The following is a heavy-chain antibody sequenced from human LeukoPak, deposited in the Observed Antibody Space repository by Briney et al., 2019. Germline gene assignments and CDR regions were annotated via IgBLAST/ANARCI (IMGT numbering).Heavy chain of an antibody. V-gene: IGHV1-8*01. D-gene: IGHD7-27*01. Sequence: EASVKVSCKTSGYTFTNYDINWVRQATGQGLEWLGWMSLNNGNTGYAQKFQGRVTMTRDTSINTAYMELSSLRSEDTAVYYCASNPPRTGDFNSWGQGALVTVSS. J-gene: IGHJ4*02. CDR3: ASNPPRTGDFNS. CDR1: GYTFTNYD. CDR2: MSLNNGNT.